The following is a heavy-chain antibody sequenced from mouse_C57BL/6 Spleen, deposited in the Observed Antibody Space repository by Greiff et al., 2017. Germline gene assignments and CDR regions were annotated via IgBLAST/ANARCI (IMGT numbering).Heavy chain of an antibody. CDR2: IYPGSGNT. CDR1: GYTFTDYY. CDR3: ARCPNYYGQYYCDY. D-gene: IGHD1-1*01. Sequence: VQLQQSGAELVRPGASVKLSCKASGYTFTDYYINWVKQRPGQGLEWIARIYPGSGNTYYNEKFKGKATLTAEKSSSTAYMQLSSLTSEDSAVYFCARCPNYYGQYYCDYWGQGTTLTVSS. J-gene: IGHJ2*01. V-gene: IGHV1-76*01.